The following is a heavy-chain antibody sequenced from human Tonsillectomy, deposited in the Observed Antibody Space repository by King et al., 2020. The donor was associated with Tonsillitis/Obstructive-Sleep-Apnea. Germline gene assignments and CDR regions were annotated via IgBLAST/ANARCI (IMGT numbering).Heavy chain of an antibody. Sequence: QLVQSGAEVKKPGETLKISCKGSGYSFTSYWIGWVRQMPGKGLEWMGIIYPGDSDTRYSPSFQGQVTISADKSISTAYLQWSSLKASDTAMYYCARHGTNPYYYYYMDVWGKGTTVTVSS. CDR2: IYPGDSDT. CDR3: ARHGTNPYYYYYMDV. V-gene: IGHV5-51*01. J-gene: IGHJ6*03. CDR1: GYSFTSYW. D-gene: IGHD1-26*01.